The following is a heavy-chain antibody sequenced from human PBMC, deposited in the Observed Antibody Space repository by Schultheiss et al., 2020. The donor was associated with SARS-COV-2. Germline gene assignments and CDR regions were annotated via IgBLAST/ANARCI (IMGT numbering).Heavy chain of an antibody. CDR2: INHSGST. J-gene: IGHJ5*02. CDR1: GGSISSYY. V-gene: IGHV4-34*01. D-gene: IGHD4-17*01. CDR3: ARHRDRLRWFDP. Sequence: GSLRLSCTVSGGSISSYYWSWIRQPAGKGLEWIGEINHSGSTNYNPSLKSRVTISVDTSKNQFSLKLSSVTAADTAVYYCARHRDRLRWFDPWGQGTLVTVSS.